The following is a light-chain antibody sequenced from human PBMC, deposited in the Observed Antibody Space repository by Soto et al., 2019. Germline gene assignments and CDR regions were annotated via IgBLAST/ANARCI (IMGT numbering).Light chain of an antibody. V-gene: IGLV2-14*01. Sequence: QSALTQPASLSGSPGQSITISCTGTSSDIGAYDYVSWFQQHPSKAPKLIIYEVSHRPSGVSIRFSGSKSGNTASLTISGLQAEDEADYYCNSYRHSTTLVFGTGTKVTVL. CDR2: EVS. CDR1: SSDIGAYDY. J-gene: IGLJ1*01. CDR3: NSYRHSTTLV.